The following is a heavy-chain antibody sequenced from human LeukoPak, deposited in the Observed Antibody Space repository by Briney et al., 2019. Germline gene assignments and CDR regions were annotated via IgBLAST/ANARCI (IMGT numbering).Heavy chain of an antibody. D-gene: IGHD6-19*01. J-gene: IGHJ4*02. CDR1: GFTFSYFW. Sequence: GGSLRLSCAASGFTFSYFWMHWFRQTPGKGLVWVSCINTDGSYSTYADSVKGRFTISRDNVRNTLYLQMNSLRAEDSAVYYCARDFEAVAGPVDYWGQGTLVTVSS. CDR3: ARDFEAVAGPVDY. CDR2: INTDGSYS. V-gene: IGHV3-74*01.